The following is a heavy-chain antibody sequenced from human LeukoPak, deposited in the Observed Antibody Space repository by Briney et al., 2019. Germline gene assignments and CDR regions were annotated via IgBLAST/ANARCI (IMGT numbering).Heavy chain of an antibody. V-gene: IGHV3-11*06. D-gene: IGHD2-8*02. Sequence: GGSLRISCTASGFSFSDCYMSWIRQAPGKGLEWISYISSRSTYISDADSVKGRFTISRDNAKNLLFLQMNSLRVEDTALYYCARGGTGAFDYWGQGILVTVSS. CDR1: GFSFSDCY. CDR2: ISSRSTYI. CDR3: ARGGTGAFDY. J-gene: IGHJ4*02.